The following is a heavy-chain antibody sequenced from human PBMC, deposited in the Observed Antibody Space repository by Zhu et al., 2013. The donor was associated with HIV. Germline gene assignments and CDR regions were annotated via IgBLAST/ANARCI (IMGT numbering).Heavy chain of an antibody. CDR2: INPQNGGT. V-gene: IGHV1-2*02. J-gene: IGHJ4*02. CDR1: GQSFVRFY. Sequence: QAQFIQSGADLKRPGASMKVSCEASGQSFVRFYVHWVRQVPGKRLEWMGWINPQNGGTLYGQSFRGRVAFSRDMSTSTIYLQLFNLTSDDTAHYYCARDSTGWYSFDYWGQGTLVTVSS. D-gene: IGHD6-19*01. CDR3: ARDSTGWYSFDY.